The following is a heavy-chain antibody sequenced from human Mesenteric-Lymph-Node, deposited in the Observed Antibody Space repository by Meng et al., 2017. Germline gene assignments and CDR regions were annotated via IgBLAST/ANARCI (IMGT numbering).Heavy chain of an antibody. V-gene: IGHV4-39*01. J-gene: IGHJ5*02. CDR1: GGSIRTSGYY. CDR2: IGHSGFT. CDR3: VRSSAWVRTGFDP. D-gene: IGHD6-19*01. Sequence: QLWAAGPGLVKASGPLSLTCSVSGGSIRTSGYYWGWIRQPPGKGLEWIGSIGHSGFTYYTPSLKSRVTVSIDTSRNQFSLWLTSVTAADTAVYYCVRSSAWVRTGFDPWGQGTLVTVSS.